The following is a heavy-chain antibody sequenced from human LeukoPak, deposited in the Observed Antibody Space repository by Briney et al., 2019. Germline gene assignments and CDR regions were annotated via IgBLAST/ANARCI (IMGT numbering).Heavy chain of an antibody. J-gene: IGHJ4*02. Sequence: PGGSLRLSCAASGFTVSSNEMSWVRQAPGKGLEWVSAISGSGGSTYYADSVKGRFTISRDNSKNTLYLQMNSLRAEDTAVYYCAKGWLGTNTHFDYWGQGTLVTVSS. CDR2: ISGSGGST. CDR1: GFTVSSNE. D-gene: IGHD3-10*01. V-gene: IGHV3-23*01. CDR3: AKGWLGTNTHFDY.